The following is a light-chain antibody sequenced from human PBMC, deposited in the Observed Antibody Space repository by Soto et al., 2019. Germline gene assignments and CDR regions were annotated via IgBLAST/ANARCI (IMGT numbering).Light chain of an antibody. CDR2: NDN. Sequence: QSVLTQPPSASGTRGQRVTISCSGSRSNIGSNAVSWYQQLPGTAPKLLIYNDNQRPSGVPDRFSASKSGTSASLAISGLQSEDEADYYCAAWDDSLNARGVFGGGTKLTVL. J-gene: IGLJ3*02. V-gene: IGLV1-44*01. CDR3: AAWDDSLNARGV. CDR1: RSNIGSNA.